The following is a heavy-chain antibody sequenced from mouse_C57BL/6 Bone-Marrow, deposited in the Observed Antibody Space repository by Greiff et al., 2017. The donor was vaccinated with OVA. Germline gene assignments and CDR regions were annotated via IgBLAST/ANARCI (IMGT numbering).Heavy chain of an antibody. J-gene: IGHJ3*01. CDR1: GYTFTDYY. CDR2: INPYNGGT. CDR3: ARPNYYGSSDGFAY. V-gene: IGHV1-19*01. D-gene: IGHD1-1*01. Sequence: VQLQQSGPVLVKPGASVKMSCTASGYTFTDYYMNWVKQSHGKSLEWIGVINPYNGGTSYTQKFKGKAPLTVDKSSSTAYMELNSLTSEDSAVYDCARPNYYGSSDGFAYWGQGTLVTVSA.